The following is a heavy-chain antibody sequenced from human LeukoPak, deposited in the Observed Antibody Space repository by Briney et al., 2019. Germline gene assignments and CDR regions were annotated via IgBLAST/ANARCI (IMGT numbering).Heavy chain of an antibody. Sequence: GGSLRLSCAASGFTFSSYSMNWVRQAPGKGLEWVSSISSSSSYIYYADSVKGRFTISRDNAKSSLYLQMNSLRAEDTAVYYCARDRWDIVVVPAGLVDYWGQGTLVTVSS. CDR3: ARDRWDIVVVPAGLVDY. V-gene: IGHV3-21*01. J-gene: IGHJ4*02. D-gene: IGHD2-2*01. CDR2: ISSSSSYI. CDR1: GFTFSSYS.